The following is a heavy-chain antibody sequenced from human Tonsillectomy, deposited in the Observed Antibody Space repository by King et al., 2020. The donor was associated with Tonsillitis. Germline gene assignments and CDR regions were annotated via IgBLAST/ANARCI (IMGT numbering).Heavy chain of an antibody. CDR2: INTNSGGT. V-gene: IGHV1-2*02. D-gene: IGHD2-8*01. Sequence: QLVQSGAEVKKPGASVKVSCKASGYTFSGYYMHWVRQAPGQGLEWMGWINTNSGGTNYAQKFQGRVTLTRATSISTAYMELSRLRSDDTAVYYYARDYCTNGVCSWFDPWGQGTLVTVSS. J-gene: IGHJ5*02. CDR3: ARDYCTNGVCSWFDP. CDR1: GYTFSGYY.